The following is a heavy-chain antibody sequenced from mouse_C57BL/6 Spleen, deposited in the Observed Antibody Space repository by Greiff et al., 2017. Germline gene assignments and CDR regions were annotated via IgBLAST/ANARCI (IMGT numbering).Heavy chain of an antibody. Sequence: QVQLQQSGAELVKPGASVTMSCKASGYTFTTYSFEWMKQNHGRSLEWIGNFHPYNDDTKYNEKFKCKATLTVERSSSTVYLELSRLTSDDSAVSYCESGRRGFDYWGQGTTLTVSS. CDR1: GYTFTTYS. CDR2: FHPYNDDT. V-gene: IGHV1-47*01. CDR3: ESGRRGFDY. J-gene: IGHJ2*01. D-gene: IGHD1-1*02.